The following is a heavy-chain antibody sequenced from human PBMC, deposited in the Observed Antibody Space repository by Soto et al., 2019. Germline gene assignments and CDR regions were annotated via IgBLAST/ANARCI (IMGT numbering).Heavy chain of an antibody. V-gene: IGHV1-2*04. Sequence: ASVKVSCKASRYTFTGYYMHWVRQAPGQGLEWMGWINPNSGGTNYAQKFQGWVTMTRDTSISTAYMELSRLRSDDTAVYYCAVVCDPDAEYFQHWGQGTLVTVSS. CDR1: RYTFTGYY. J-gene: IGHJ1*01. CDR2: INPNSGGT. D-gene: IGHD3-16*01. CDR3: AVVCDPDAEYFQH.